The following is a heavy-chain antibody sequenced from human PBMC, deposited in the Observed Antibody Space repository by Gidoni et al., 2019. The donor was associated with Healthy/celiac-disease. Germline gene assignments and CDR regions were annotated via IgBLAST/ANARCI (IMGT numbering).Heavy chain of an antibody. J-gene: IGHJ5*02. CDR2: IYYSGST. D-gene: IGHD7-27*01. CDR1: GVSISSSSYY. CDR3: ARHHWGSVGWFDP. V-gene: IGHV4-39*01. Sequence: QLQLQESGPGLVKPSETLSLTCTVSGVSISSSSYYWGWIRQPPGKGLEWIGSIYYSGSTYYNPSLTSRVTISVDTSKNQFSLKLSSVTAADTAVYYCARHHWGSVGWFDPWGQGTLVTVSS.